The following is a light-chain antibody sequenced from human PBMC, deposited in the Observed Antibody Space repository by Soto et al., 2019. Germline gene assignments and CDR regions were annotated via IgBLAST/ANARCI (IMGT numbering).Light chain of an antibody. CDR3: QQYNSAPLT. V-gene: IGKV1-5*03. CDR1: QSISSW. CDR2: KAS. Sequence: DIQMTQSPSTLSASVGDRVTITCRASQSISSWLAWYQQKPGKAPKLLIYKASTLESAVAARLSGSGSGTELTLTIKSLQPDDFATYYCQQYNSAPLTFGGGTKVEI. J-gene: IGKJ4*01.